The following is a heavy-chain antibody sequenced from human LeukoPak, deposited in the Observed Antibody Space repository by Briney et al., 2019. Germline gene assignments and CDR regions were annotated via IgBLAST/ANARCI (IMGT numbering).Heavy chain of an antibody. Sequence: SETLSLTCAVSGGSISSGGYSWSWIRQPPGKGLEWIGYIYDSGRTYYNPSLKSRLSISVDRSKNQFSLKLSSVTAADTAVYYCASGGAHYYDSSGSAGYFDYWGQGTLVTVSS. CDR1: GGSISSGGYS. D-gene: IGHD3-22*01. CDR3: ASGGAHYYDSSGSAGYFDY. J-gene: IGHJ4*02. V-gene: IGHV4-30-2*01. CDR2: IYDSGRT.